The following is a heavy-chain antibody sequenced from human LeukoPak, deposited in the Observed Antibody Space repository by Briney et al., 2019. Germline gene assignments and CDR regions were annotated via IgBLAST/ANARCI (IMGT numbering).Heavy chain of an antibody. J-gene: IGHJ4*02. CDR3: ARDLELERNRWNYFEW. CDR2: IDYRGST. Sequence: PSETLSLTCTFSVGSISSFFWSWLRQPPRKGLEWLGCIDYRGSTQYKPSLKSRVPISVATSKQHFSLKLSSVNAAATAVYYCARDLELERNRWNYFEWWSEGTLVTVSS. CDR1: VGSISSFF. V-gene: IGHV4-59*01. D-gene: IGHD1-1*01.